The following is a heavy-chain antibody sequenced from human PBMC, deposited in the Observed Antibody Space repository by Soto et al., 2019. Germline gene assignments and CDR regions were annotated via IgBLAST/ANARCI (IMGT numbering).Heavy chain of an antibody. Sequence: GSLRLSCAASGFTFSSYSMSWVRQAPGKGLEWVSGFRTSGDGGTTYYADSVKGRFTISRDNSKNTLFLQMNSLRAEDTAIYYCAKKVNSGSGSQYLDYRGQGPLV. CDR3: AKKVNSGSGSQYLDY. V-gene: IGHV3-23*01. CDR1: GFTFSSYS. CDR2: FRTSGDGGTT. D-gene: IGHD3-10*01. J-gene: IGHJ4*02.